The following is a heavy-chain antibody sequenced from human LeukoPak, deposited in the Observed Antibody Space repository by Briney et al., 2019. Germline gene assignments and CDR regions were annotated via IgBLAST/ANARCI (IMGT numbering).Heavy chain of an antibody. J-gene: IGHJ3*02. D-gene: IGHD6-13*01. CDR3: AKSLHLFTAALDAFDI. CDR2: ISSSSSYI. Sequence: KSGGSLRLSCAASGFTFSSYSMNWVRQAPGKGLEWVSSISSSSSYIYYADSVKGRFTISRDNAKNSLYLQMNSLRAEDTAVYYCAKSLHLFTAALDAFDIWGQGTMVTVSS. CDR1: GFTFSSYS. V-gene: IGHV3-21*01.